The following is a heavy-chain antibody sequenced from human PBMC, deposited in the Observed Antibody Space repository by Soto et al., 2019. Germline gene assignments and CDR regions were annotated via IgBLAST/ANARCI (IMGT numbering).Heavy chain of an antibody. V-gene: IGHV5-51*01. CDR3: ARGGVAVRTFDN. J-gene: IGHJ4*02. CDR2: IFPDDSDT. CDR1: DYSFTNYW. D-gene: IGHD3-3*01. Sequence: GESLKISCNASDYSFTNYWIAWVRQMPGQGLELMGTIFPDDSDTRYSPSLQGQVTISADKSITTAYLQWSSLKASDTAIYYCARGGVAVRTFDNWGQGTLVTVYS.